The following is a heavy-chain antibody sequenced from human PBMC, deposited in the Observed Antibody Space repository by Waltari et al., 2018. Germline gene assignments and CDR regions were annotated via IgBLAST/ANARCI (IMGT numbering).Heavy chain of an antibody. CDR1: GGSISSYY. D-gene: IGHD3-10*01. CDR3: ARGLQVRGVRGWFDP. CDR2: IYYSGST. Sequence: QVQLQESGPGLVKPSETLSLTCTVSGGSISSYYWSWIRQPPGQGLEWIGYIYYSGSTNYNPSLKSRVTISVDTSKNQFSLKLSSVTAADTAVYYCARGLQVRGVRGWFDPWGQGTLVTVSS. J-gene: IGHJ5*02. V-gene: IGHV4-59*01.